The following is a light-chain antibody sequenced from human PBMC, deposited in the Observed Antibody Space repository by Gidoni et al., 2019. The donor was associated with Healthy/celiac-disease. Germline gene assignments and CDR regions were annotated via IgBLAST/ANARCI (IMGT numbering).Light chain of an antibody. CDR1: SSNIGSNT. CDR3: AAWDDSLNGWV. CDR2: SNN. Sequence: QSVLTQPPSASGPPGPGVTISCSGSSSNIGSNTVNWYQQLPGTAPKRLIYSNNQRPSGVPDRFSGSKSGTSASLAISGLQSEDEADYYCAAWDDSLNGWVFGGGTKLTVL. J-gene: IGLJ3*02. V-gene: IGLV1-44*01.